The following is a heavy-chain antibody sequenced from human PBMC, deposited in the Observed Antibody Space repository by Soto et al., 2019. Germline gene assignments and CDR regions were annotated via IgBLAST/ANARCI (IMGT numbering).Heavy chain of an antibody. CDR3: ARGLMTTVTTGFDY. Sequence: GGSLRLSCAASGFTFSSYAMSWVRQAPGKGLEWVSVISGSGGSTYYADSVKGRFTISRDNSKNTVYLQMNSLRAEDTAVYYWARGLMTTVTTGFDYWGQGTLVTVSS. CDR1: GFTFSSYA. J-gene: IGHJ4*02. D-gene: IGHD4-17*01. CDR2: ISGSGGST. V-gene: IGHV3-23*01.